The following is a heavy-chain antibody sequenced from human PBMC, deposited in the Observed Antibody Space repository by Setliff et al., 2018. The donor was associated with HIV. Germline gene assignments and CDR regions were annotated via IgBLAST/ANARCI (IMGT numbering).Heavy chain of an antibody. CDR2: VYYRAKTGATT. D-gene: IGHD3-3*01. J-gene: IGHJ6*03. V-gene: IGHV4-59*11. Sequence: SETLSLTCSVSGGSIRSHYWSWIRQAPGKGLQWIGNVYYRAKTGATTDHNPSLRSRISISLDVSKNQFSLKMSSVTAADTAVYYCARGVVDYDFWSGSGGYYYMDVWGKGTTVTVSS. CDR3: ARGVVDYDFWSGSGGYYYMDV. CDR1: GGSIRSHY.